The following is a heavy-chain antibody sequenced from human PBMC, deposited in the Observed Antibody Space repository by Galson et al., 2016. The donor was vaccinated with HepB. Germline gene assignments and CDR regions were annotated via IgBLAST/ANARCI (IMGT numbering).Heavy chain of an antibody. J-gene: IGHJ4*02. CDR3: AQRRLGLGNFYFDY. D-gene: IGHD3-16*01. CDR1: GFFFSGRA. CDR2: ITSSGVGT. V-gene: IGHV3-23*01. Sequence: SLRLSCAASGFFFSGRAMSWVRQSPGKGLEWASAITSSGVGTFYTDSVKGRFTISRDNSKNTLYLQMNSLRVEDTATYFCAQRRLGLGNFYFDYWGQGTLVTVSS.